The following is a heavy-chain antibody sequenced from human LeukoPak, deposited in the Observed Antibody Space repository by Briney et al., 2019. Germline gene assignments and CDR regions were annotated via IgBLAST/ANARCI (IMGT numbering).Heavy chain of an antibody. CDR3: ARVRNEDIVVVPAAKPGNWFGP. CDR2: INHSGST. D-gene: IGHD2-2*02. V-gene: IGHV4-34*01. J-gene: IGHJ5*02. CDR1: GGSFSGYY. Sequence: PSETLSLTCAVYGGSFSGYYWSWIRQPPGKGLEWIGEINHSGSTNYNPSLKSRVTISVDTSKNQFSLKLSSVTAAGTAVYYCARVRNEDIVVVPAAKPGNWFGPWGQGTLVTVSS.